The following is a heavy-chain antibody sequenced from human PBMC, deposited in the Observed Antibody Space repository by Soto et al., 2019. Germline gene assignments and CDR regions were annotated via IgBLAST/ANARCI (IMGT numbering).Heavy chain of an antibody. CDR2: IKSKTDGWTT. J-gene: IGHJ6*03. CDR1: GFTFSNAW. Sequence: PGGSLRLSCAVSGFTFSNAWMSWVRQAPGKGLEWVGRIKSKTDGWTTDYAAPVKGRFTISRDDSKNTLYLQMNSLKTEDTAVYYCTTDSGLYWTYDFWSVLFGSKYYYYYMVVRGTGTTVTGFS. V-gene: IGHV3-15*01. CDR3: TTDSGLYWTYDFWSVLFGSKYYYYYMVV. D-gene: IGHD3-3*01.